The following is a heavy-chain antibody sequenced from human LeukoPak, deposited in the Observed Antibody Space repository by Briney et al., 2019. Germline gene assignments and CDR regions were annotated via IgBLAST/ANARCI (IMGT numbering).Heavy chain of an antibody. Sequence: GGSLRLSCAASGFSFSNYWMSWVRQAPGKGLEWVANIKQDGSDKYYVDSVKGRFTISRDNAKNSLYLQMNSLRAEDTAVYYCARDSNPGDSSGYYDAFDIWGQGTMVTVSS. D-gene: IGHD3-22*01. CDR3: ARDSNPGDSSGYYDAFDI. CDR2: IKQDGSDK. CDR1: GFSFSNYW. J-gene: IGHJ3*02. V-gene: IGHV3-7*03.